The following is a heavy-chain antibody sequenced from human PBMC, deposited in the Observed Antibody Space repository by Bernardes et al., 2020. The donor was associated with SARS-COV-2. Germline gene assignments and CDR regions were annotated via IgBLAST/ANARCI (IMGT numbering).Heavy chain of an antibody. CDR1: GFTFSSYA. CDR2: ISGSGGST. J-gene: IGHJ6*02. CDR3: AKGRSYRYYYYGMDV. Sequence: GGSLRLSCAASGFTFSSYAMSWVRQAPGKGLEWVSAISGSGGSTYYADSVKGRFTISRDNSKNTLYLQMNSLRAEDTAVYYCAKGRSYRYYYYGMDVWGQGTTVTVAS. D-gene: IGHD1-26*01. V-gene: IGHV3-23*01.